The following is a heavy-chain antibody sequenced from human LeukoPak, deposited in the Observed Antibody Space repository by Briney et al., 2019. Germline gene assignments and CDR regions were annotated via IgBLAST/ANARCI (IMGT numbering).Heavy chain of an antibody. J-gene: IGHJ4*02. V-gene: IGHV4-30-4*01. D-gene: IGHD1-26*01. CDR2: NYYSRST. CDR1: GGSISSGDYY. Sequence: PSQTLSLTCTVSGGSISSGDYYWRSIRQPPGKGLGWIGYNYYSRSTYYNPSLKSRVNKSVDTSKNQFSLKLSSVTAADTAVYYCVRARGSYLLTYTDYWGQGTLVTVFS. CDR3: VRARGSYLLTYTDY.